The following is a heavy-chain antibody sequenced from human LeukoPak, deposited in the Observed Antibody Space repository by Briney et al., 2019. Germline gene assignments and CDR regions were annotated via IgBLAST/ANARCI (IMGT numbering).Heavy chain of an antibody. CDR3: ARGITEPQSDHYYYSYYMDV. CDR1: GGTFSSYA. V-gene: IGHV1-69*05. CDR2: IIPIFGTA. J-gene: IGHJ6*03. Sequence: SVKVSCKASGGTFSSYAISWVRQAPGQGLEWMGGIIPIFGTANYAQKFQGRVTITTDESTSTAYMELSSLRSEDTAVYYCARGITEPQSDHYYYSYYMDVWGKGTTVTVSS. D-gene: IGHD1-14*01.